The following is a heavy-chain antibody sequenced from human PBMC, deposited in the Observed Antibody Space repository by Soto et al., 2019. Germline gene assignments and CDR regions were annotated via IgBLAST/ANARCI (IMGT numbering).Heavy chain of an antibody. Sequence: GGSLRLSCAASGFTFNSYWMHWVRQAPGKGLVWVSRINSDGSRTTYADSVKGRFTISRDNAKNMLHLQMNSLRAEDTVFYYCERALTYYYDFDYWGQGTLVPVSS. D-gene: IGHD3-22*01. CDR3: ERALTYYYDFDY. CDR1: GFTFNSYW. V-gene: IGHV3-74*01. CDR2: INSDGSRT. J-gene: IGHJ4*02.